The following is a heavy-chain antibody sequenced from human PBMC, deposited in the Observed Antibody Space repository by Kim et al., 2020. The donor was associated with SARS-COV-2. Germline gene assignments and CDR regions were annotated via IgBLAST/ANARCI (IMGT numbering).Heavy chain of an antibody. J-gene: IGHJ4*02. CDR1: GGSISSYY. CDR2: IYYSGST. D-gene: IGHD3-22*01. V-gene: IGHV4-59*01. CDR3: ARGGYYYDSSGYHTLIRLWYFDY. Sequence: SETLSLTCTVSGGSISSYYWSWIRQPPGKGLEWIGYIYYSGSTNYNPSLKSRVTISVDTSKNQFSLKLSSVTAADTAVYYCARGGYYYDSSGYHTLIRLWYFDYWGQGTLVTVSS.